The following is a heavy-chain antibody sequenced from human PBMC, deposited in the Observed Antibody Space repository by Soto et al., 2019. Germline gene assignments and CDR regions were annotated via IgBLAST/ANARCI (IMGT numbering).Heavy chain of an antibody. D-gene: IGHD2-15*01. CDR2: ISGSGGST. J-gene: IGHJ4*02. CDR1: GFTFSSYA. CDR3: AKDSRGGYCSGGSCSSRN. V-gene: IGHV3-23*01. Sequence: EVQLLESGGGLVQPGGSLRLSCAASGFTFSSYAMSWVRQAPGKGLEWVSAISGSGGSTYYADSVKGRFTISRDNSKNTLYLQMNSLRAEDTAVYYCAKDSRGGYCSGGSCSSRNRGQRTLVTVSS.